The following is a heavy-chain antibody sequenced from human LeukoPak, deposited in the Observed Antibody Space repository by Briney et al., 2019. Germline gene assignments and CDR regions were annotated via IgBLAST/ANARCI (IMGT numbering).Heavy chain of an antibody. V-gene: IGHV4-61*01. CDR2: IYCSGST. D-gene: IGHD3-22*01. CDR3: ATIFGPGTYYYDSSGYPNDAFDI. CDR1: GGSVSSGSYY. J-gene: IGHJ3*02. Sequence: SETLSLTCTVSGGSVSSGSYYWSWIRQPPGKGLEWIGYIYCSGSTNYNPSLKSRVTISVDTSKNQFSLKLSSVTAADTAVYYCATIFGPGTYYYDSSGYPNDAFDIWGQGTMVTVSS.